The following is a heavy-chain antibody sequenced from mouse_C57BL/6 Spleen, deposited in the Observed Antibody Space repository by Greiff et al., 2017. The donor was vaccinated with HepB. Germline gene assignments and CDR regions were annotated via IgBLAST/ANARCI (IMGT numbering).Heavy chain of an antibody. J-gene: IGHJ4*01. CDR1: GYAFSSYW. CDR3: ARGAYYSNYEDYYYAMDY. V-gene: IGHV1-80*01. CDR2: IYPGDGDT. D-gene: IGHD2-5*01. Sequence: QVQLQQSGAELVKPGASVKISCKASGYAFSSYWMNWVKQRPGKGLEWIGQIYPGDGDTNYNGKFKGKATLTADKSSSTAYMQRSSLTSEDSAVYFCARGAYYSNYEDYYYAMDYWGQGTSVTVSS.